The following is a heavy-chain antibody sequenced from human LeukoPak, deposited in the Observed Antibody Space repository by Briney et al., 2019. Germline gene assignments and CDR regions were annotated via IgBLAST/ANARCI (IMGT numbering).Heavy chain of an antibody. J-gene: IGHJ4*02. CDR1: GFTFSSYA. Sequence: GGSLRLSCAASGFTFSSYAMSWVRQAPGKGLEWVSGISGSSGRIFYADSVKGRFTISRDNSKNTLYLQMNNLRAEDTAVYYCVSFYETDWGRGTLVTVSS. D-gene: IGHD2/OR15-2a*01. CDR3: VSFYETD. CDR2: ISGSSGRI. V-gene: IGHV3-23*01.